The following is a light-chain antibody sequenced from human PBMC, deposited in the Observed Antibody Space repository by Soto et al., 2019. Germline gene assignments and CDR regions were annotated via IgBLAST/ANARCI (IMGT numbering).Light chain of an antibody. Sequence: DLQMTQSPSSLSASVGDRVTITCQASQGINNYLNWYQQKPGKAPELLIYDSSSLKTGVPSRFSGSGSETDFTLTISSLQPDDVATYYCQHYDHLPLSFGGGTKIEIK. CDR3: QHYDHLPLS. V-gene: IGKV1-33*01. CDR1: QGINNY. J-gene: IGKJ4*01. CDR2: DSS.